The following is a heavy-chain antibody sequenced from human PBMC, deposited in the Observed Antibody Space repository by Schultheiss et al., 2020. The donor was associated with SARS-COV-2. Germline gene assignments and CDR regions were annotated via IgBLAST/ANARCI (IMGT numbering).Heavy chain of an antibody. J-gene: IGHJ6*03. V-gene: IGHV3-23*01. CDR2: ISGSGGST. CDR3: ARVAVPLGLGYYYYMDV. Sequence: GGSLRLSCAASGFTFSSYAMHWVRQAPGKGLEWVSAISGSGGSTYYADSVKGRFTISRDNSKNTLYLQMNSLRAEDTAVYYCARVAVPLGLGYYYYMDVWGKGTTVTVSS. D-gene: IGHD3-16*01. CDR1: GFTFSSYA.